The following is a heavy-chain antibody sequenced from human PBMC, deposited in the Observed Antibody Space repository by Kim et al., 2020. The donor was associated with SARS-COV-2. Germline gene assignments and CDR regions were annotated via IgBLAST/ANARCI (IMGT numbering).Heavy chain of an antibody. D-gene: IGHD3-3*01. J-gene: IGHJ3*01. CDR2: IYYSGST. CDR1: GGSISDYY. V-gene: IGHV4-59*13. Sequence: SETLSLTCTVSGGSISDYYWSWIRQPPGKGLEWFGYIYYSGSTNYNPSLKSRVTISVDTSKNQFSLKMTSITPADTAVYYCAGGEWPQTAFDVWGQGTMVTVSS. CDR3: AGGEWPQTAFDV.